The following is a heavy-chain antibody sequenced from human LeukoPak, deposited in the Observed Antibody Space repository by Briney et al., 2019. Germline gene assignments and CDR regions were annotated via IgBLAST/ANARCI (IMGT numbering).Heavy chain of an antibody. CDR3: AKDPFYYGTGGPT. V-gene: IGHV3-23*01. CDR2: IGHTLGST. D-gene: IGHD3-10*01. Sequence: GGSLRLSCAASGFTFDDYGMSWVRQAPGKGLEWVSSIGHTLGSTYYTESVKGRFIISRDSSKNTIFLRMNSLRADDTAVYYCAKDPFYYGTGGPTWGQGTLVTVSS. CDR1: GFTFDDYG. J-gene: IGHJ4*02.